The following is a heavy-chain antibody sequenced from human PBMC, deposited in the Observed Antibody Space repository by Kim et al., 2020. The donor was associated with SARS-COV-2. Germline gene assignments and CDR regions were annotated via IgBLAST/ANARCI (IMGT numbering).Heavy chain of an antibody. J-gene: IGHJ4*02. CDR3: ARGATLDY. Sequence: GGSLRLSCAASGFTFSTYWMYWVRHAPGKGLVWVSRINGDGSITTYADSVKGRFTISRDNAKNTVYLQMNSLTVEDTAVYYCARGATLDYWGQGTLVTVS. D-gene: IGHD2-15*01. CDR2: INGDGSIT. CDR1: GFTFSTYW. V-gene: IGHV3-74*01.